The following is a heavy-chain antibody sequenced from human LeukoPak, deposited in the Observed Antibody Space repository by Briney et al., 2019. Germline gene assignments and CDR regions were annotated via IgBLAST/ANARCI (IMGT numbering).Heavy chain of an antibody. Sequence: PSGTLFLTCAVYGGSFSGYYWSWIRQPPGKGLEWIGEINHSGSTNYNPSLKSRVTISVDTSKNQFSLKLSSVTAADTAAYYCARGRGNYDSSGYYYQPYYFDYWGQGTLVTVSS. D-gene: IGHD3-22*01. J-gene: IGHJ4*02. CDR1: GGSFSGYY. CDR2: INHSGST. CDR3: ARGRGNYDSSGYYYQPYYFDY. V-gene: IGHV4-34*01.